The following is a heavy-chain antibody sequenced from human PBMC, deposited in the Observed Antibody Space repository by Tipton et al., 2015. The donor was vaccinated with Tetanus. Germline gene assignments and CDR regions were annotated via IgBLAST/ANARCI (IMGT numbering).Heavy chain of an antibody. D-gene: IGHD3-10*01. CDR3: GRASGYHYGSGSYYSGEDY. Sequence: QSGAEVTKSGASVKVSCKAFGYTLTGFYLHWVRQAPGRGLEWMGWISAYNGDTNTAQNPQGRVTMTTDTSTSTASMEVRSLTYDDTAGYYCGRASGYHYGSGSYYSGEDYWGQGTLVTVSS. J-gene: IGHJ4*02. CDR2: ISAYNGDT. CDR1: GYTLTGFY. V-gene: IGHV1-18*04.